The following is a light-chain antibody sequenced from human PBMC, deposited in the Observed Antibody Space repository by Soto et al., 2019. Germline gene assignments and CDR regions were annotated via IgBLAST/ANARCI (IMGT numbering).Light chain of an antibody. Sequence: QSVLTQPASMSGSPGQSITISCTGTSTDLGAYDYVSWYLQHPGKAPKFLISDVSNRPSGVSNRFSGSKSGNTASLTISGLQADDEAIYYCCSYTTSDTVVFGGGTQLTVL. CDR1: STDLGAYDY. CDR3: CSYTTSDTVV. J-gene: IGLJ3*02. CDR2: DVS. V-gene: IGLV2-14*01.